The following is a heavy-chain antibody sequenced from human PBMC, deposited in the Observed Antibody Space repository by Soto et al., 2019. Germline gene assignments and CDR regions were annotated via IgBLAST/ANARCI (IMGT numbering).Heavy chain of an antibody. CDR2: IDHSGST. D-gene: IGHD5-18*01. Sequence: SETLSLTCAVYGGSFSGYYWSWIRQPPGKGLEWIGEIDHSGSTNYNPSLKSRVTISVDTSKNQFSLKLSSVTAADTAVYYCARGPRDVDTAMVRVGAVYGINYYGMDVWGQGTTVTVSS. J-gene: IGHJ6*02. CDR3: ARGPRDVDTAMVRVGAVYGINYYGMDV. V-gene: IGHV4-34*01. CDR1: GGSFSGYY.